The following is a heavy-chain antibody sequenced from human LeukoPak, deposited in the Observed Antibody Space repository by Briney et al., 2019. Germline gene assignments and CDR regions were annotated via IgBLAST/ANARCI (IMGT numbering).Heavy chain of an antibody. V-gene: IGHV3-30*18. D-gene: IGHD3-16*01. CDR1: GFTLSSYG. J-gene: IGHJ6*02. Sequence: GGSLRLSCAASGFTLSSYGMHWVRQAPGKGLKWVAVISYDGSNKYYADSVKGRFTISRDNSENTLYLQMNSLRTEDAAVYFCAKDRIRLTTFGYYYYGMDVWGQGTTVTVSS. CDR2: ISYDGSNK. CDR3: AKDRIRLTTFGYYYYGMDV.